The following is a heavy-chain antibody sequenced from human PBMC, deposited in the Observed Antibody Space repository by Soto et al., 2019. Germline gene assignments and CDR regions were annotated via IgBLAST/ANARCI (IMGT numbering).Heavy chain of an antibody. CDR2: IIPIFGTA. Sequence: QVQLVQSGAEVKKPGSSVKVSCKASGGTFSSYAISWVRQAPGQGLEWMGGIIPIFGTANYAQKFQGRVTITADESTSTAYMELSSLRSEDTAVYYCAREVVGCTNGVCYRDYWYFDLWGRGTLVTVSS. J-gene: IGHJ2*01. CDR1: GGTFSSYA. CDR3: AREVVGCTNGVCYRDYWYFDL. D-gene: IGHD2-8*01. V-gene: IGHV1-69*12.